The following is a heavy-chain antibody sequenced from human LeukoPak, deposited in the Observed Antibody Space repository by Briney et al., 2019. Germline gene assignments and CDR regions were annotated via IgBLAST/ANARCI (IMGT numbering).Heavy chain of an antibody. CDR2: IYNSGST. Sequence: GGSLRLSCAASGFTVSSNYMNWVRQAPGKGLEGVSVIYNSGSTYYADSVKGRFTISRDKSNNTLYLQMHSLSAEDTAVYYCARDRAAGYADAFDIWGQGTMVTVSS. CDR1: GFTVSSNY. J-gene: IGHJ3*02. V-gene: IGHV3-66*01. CDR3: ARDRAAGYADAFDI. D-gene: IGHD6-25*01.